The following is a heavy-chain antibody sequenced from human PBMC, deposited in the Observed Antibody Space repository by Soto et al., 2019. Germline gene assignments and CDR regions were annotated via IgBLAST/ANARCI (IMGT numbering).Heavy chain of an antibody. CDR3: ARDGVGGTVFFGYLDY. CDR1: GGSISSSSYY. V-gene: IGHV4-39*02. D-gene: IGHD1-26*01. Sequence: SETLSLTCAVYGGSISSSSYYWGWIRQPPGKGLEWIGSIYYSGSTYYNPSLKSRFTISRDNSKNTLYLQMDSLRAEDTAVYYCARDGVGGTVFFGYLDYWGQGALVTVSS. J-gene: IGHJ4*02. CDR2: IYYSGST.